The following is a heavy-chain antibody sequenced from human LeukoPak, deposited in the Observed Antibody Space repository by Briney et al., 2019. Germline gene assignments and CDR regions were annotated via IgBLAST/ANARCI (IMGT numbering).Heavy chain of an antibody. CDR1: GFTFSSYS. D-gene: IGHD5-18*01. CDR3: ARVGSRGYSYGYYGD. V-gene: IGHV3-21*01. Sequence: GGSLRLSCEASGFTFSSYSMNWVRQAPGKGLEWVSSISSSSSYIYYADSVKGRFTISRDNAKNSLYLQMNSLRAEDTAVYYCARVGSRGYSYGYYGDWGQGTLVTVSS. CDR2: ISSSSSYI. J-gene: IGHJ4*02.